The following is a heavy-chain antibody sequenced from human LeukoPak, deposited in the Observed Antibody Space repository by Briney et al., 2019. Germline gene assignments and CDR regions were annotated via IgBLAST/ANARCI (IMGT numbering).Heavy chain of an antibody. CDR3: TGHHQAYSRTY. CDR2: ISTDASST. Sequence: GSLRLSCAGSGFTFSSHWMRWVRQAPGKGLVWVSRISTDASSTTYADSVKGRFTISRDNAKDTLYLQMNSLRAEDTAVYYCTGHHQAYSRTYWGQGTLVTVSS. J-gene: IGHJ4*02. D-gene: IGHD4-11*01. CDR1: GFTFSSHW. V-gene: IGHV3-74*01.